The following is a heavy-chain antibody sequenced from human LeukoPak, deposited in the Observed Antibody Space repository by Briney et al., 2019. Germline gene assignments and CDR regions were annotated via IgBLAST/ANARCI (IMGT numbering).Heavy chain of an antibody. Sequence: ASVKVSCKASGYTFTGYYMYWVRQAPGQGLEWMGWINPNSGGTNYAQKLQGRVTMTTDTSTSTAYMELRSLRSDDTAVYYCARDIHSSGLNYYYYYYMDVWGKGTTVTVSS. D-gene: IGHD3-22*01. V-gene: IGHV1-2*02. J-gene: IGHJ6*03. CDR1: GYTFTGYY. CDR2: INPNSGGT. CDR3: ARDIHSSGLNYYYYYYMDV.